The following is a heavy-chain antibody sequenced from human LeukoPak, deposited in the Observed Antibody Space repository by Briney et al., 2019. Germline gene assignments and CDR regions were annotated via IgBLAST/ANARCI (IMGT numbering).Heavy chain of an antibody. CDR2: IRTQANIYAT. Sequence: GGSLRLSCAASGFTFSGSRIHWVRQASGKGLEWVGLIRTQANIYATAYAASVTGRFTISRDDSKDTSYLQMNSLKTEDTARYFCTTSYSGNSWYDWFGPWGQGTLVTVSS. CDR3: TTSYSGNSWYDWFGP. V-gene: IGHV3-73*01. J-gene: IGHJ5*02. D-gene: IGHD6-13*01. CDR1: GFTFSGSR.